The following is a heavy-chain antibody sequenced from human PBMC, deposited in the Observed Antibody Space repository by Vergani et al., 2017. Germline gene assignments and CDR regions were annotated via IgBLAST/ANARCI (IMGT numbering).Heavy chain of an antibody. CDR3: ARHEAGATILYPFDY. CDR2: IYPGDSDT. V-gene: IGHV5-51*01. CDR1: GYSFTSYW. D-gene: IGHD1-26*01. J-gene: IGHJ4*02. Sequence: EVQLVQSGAEVKKPGESLQISCKGSGYSFTSYWIGWVRQMPGKGLEWMGIIYPGDSDTRYSPSFQGQVTISADKSISTAYLQWSSLKASETAMYYCARHEAGATILYPFDYWGQGTLVTVSS.